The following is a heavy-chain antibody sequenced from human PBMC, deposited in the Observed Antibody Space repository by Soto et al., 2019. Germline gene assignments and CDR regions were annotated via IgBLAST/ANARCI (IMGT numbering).Heavy chain of an antibody. J-gene: IGHJ5*02. CDR3: VASLAASGLNWLDP. V-gene: IGHV4-4*07. CDR1: GGSTSENY. CDR2: IFANGHT. Sequence: PSETLSLTFIVSGGSTSENYWNWVRQPPGKGLEWIGLIFANGHTDYNPSLKSRVTMSVDASKNQFSLRLTSMTAADTAVYYCVASLAASGLNWLDPWGRGTLVTVSS. D-gene: IGHD6-13*01.